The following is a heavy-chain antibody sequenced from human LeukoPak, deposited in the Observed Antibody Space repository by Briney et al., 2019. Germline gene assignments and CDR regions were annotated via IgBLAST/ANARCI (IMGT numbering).Heavy chain of an antibody. J-gene: IGHJ5*02. CDR2: IYYSGST. CDR1: GGSISSYY. D-gene: IGHD3-22*01. V-gene: IGHV4-59*01. Sequence: PSETLSLTCTVSGGSISSYYWSWIRQPPGKGLEWIGYIYYSGSTNYNPSLKSRVTISVDTSKNQFSLKLSSVTAADTAVYYCARDGYYYDSSGYYGAGWFDPWGQGTLVTVSS. CDR3: ARDGYYYDSSGYYGAGWFDP.